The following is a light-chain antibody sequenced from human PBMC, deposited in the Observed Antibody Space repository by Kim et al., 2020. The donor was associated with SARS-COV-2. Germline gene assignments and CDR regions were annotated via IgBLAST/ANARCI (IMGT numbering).Light chain of an antibody. CDR2: AKD. CDR1: SLTTYY. J-gene: IGLJ2*01. V-gene: IGLV3-19*01. CDR3: HSRDSSGNHQV. Sequence: ALEQTVRITGQGDSLTTYYASWYQQKPGQAPVLVFYAKDNRPSGIPDRFSGSSSGNTASLTITETQAEDEADYFCHSRDSSGNHQVFGGGTKLTVL.